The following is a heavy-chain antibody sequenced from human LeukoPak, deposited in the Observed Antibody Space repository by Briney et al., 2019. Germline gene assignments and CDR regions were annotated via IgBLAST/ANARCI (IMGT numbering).Heavy chain of an antibody. CDR3: AKDRLPDDY. Sequence: GGSLRLSCAASGFTFSSYGMHWVRQAPGKGLEWVAVISYDGPNKYYADSVKGRFTISRDNSKNTLFLQMNSLRPDDTAVYYCAKDRLPDDYWGQGTLVTVSS. J-gene: IGHJ4*02. D-gene: IGHD5-12*01. V-gene: IGHV3-30*18. CDR2: ISYDGPNK. CDR1: GFTFSSYG.